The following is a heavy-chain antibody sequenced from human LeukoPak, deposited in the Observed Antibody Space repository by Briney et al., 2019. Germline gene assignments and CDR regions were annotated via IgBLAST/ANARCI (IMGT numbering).Heavy chain of an antibody. D-gene: IGHD5-12*01. CDR1: GFTVSSNY. CDR3: ANFGVATIVAAAGH. CDR2: ISGSGGST. Sequence: GGSLRLSCAASGFTVSSNYMSWVRQAPGKGLEWVSAISGSGGSTYYADSVKGRFTISRDSSKNTLYLQMNSLRAEDTAVYYCANFGVATIVAAAGHWGQGTLVTVSS. J-gene: IGHJ4*02. V-gene: IGHV3-23*01.